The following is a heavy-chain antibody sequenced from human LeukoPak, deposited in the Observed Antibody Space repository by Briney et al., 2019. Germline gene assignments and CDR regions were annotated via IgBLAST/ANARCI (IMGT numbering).Heavy chain of an antibody. CDR2: INPNSGGT. CDR3: ARGLLRDDKFDY. V-gene: IGHV1-2*02. D-gene: IGHD1-26*01. Sequence: GASVKVSCKASGYTFTGYYMHWVRQAPGQGREWMGWINPNSGGTNYAQKFQGRVTMTRDASISTAYMELSRLRSDDTAVYYCARGLLRDDKFDYWGQGTLVTVSS. CDR1: GYTFTGYY. J-gene: IGHJ4*02.